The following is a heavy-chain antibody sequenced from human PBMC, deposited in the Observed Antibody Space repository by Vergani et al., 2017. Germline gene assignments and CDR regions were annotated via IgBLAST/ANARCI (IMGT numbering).Heavy chain of an antibody. CDR2: INHSGST. V-gene: IGHV4-34*01. Sequence: QVQLQQWGAGLFKPSETLSLTCAVYGGSFRGYYWSWIRQPPGKGLEWIGEINHSGSTNYNPSLKSRVTISVDTSKNQFALKLSSVTAADTAVYYCARGIVVVPAHPHDFDLWGRGTLVTVSS. J-gene: IGHJ2*01. CDR3: ARGIVVVPAHPHDFDL. CDR1: GGSFRGYY. D-gene: IGHD2-2*01.